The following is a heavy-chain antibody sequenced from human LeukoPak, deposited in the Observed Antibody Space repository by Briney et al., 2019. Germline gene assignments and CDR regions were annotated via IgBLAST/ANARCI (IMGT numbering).Heavy chain of an antibody. J-gene: IGHJ4*02. CDR2: ITSSGSST. D-gene: IGHD6-19*01. CDR3: ASALRYSSGPAPSDY. CDR1: GFIFYSYA. V-gene: IGHV3-64*01. Sequence: GGSLRLSCSASGFIFYSYAMHWVRQAPGRGLEYVAAITSSGSSTFHANSVRGRFTISRDNSKNTLYLQMGSLRAEDMAVYYCASALRYSSGPAPSDYWGQGTLVTVSS.